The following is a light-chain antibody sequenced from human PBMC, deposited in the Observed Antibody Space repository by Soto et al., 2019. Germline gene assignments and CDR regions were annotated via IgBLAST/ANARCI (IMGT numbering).Light chain of an antibody. V-gene: IGLV2-14*01. J-gene: IGLJ2*01. Sequence: QSVLTQPASVSGSPGQSITISCTGTSSDVGGYNYVSWYQQYSGKAPKLMIYDVSNRPSGISNRFSGSKSANTASLTISGLQAGDEADYYCSSYTSSSTVVFGGGSKLTVL. CDR3: SSYTSSSTVV. CDR1: SSDVGGYNY. CDR2: DVS.